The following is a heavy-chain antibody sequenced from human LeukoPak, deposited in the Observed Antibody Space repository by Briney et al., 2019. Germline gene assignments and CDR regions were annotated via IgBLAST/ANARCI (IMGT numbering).Heavy chain of an antibody. J-gene: IGHJ4*02. CDR2: IYNGGST. CDR1: GFTVSSNY. V-gene: IGHV3-53*04. CDR3: AREIIYGPGSYYMDY. D-gene: IGHD3-10*01. Sequence: GGSLRLSCAASGFTVSSNYMSWVRQAPGKGLEWVSVIYNGGSTYYADSVKGRFTISRHNSKNTLYLQMNSLRAEDTAVYYCAREIIYGPGSYYMDYWGQETLVTVSS.